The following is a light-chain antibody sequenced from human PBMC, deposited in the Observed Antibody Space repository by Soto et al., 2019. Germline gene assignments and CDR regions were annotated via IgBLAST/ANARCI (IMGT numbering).Light chain of an antibody. J-gene: IGKJ1*01. CDR3: QQYGSSPGT. Sequence: EIVLTQSPGTLSLSPGERATLSCRASQSVSSSYLAWYQQKPGQAPRILIYGASSSATGIPDRFSGSGDGTDFTLTISRLEPEDFAVYYCQQYGSSPGTFGQGTQVEIK. V-gene: IGKV3-20*01. CDR2: GAS. CDR1: QSVSSSY.